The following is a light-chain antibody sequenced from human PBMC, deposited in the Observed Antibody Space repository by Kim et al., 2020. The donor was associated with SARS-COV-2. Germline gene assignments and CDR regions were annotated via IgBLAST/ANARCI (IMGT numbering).Light chain of an antibody. J-gene: IGKJ2*01. Sequence: EIVMTQSPATLSVSPGERATLSCRASQSVTFNLAWYQQKPGQAPRLLIYGASTRATGIPARFSGSGSGTEFTLTISSLQSEDFAVYYCQQYNNWPLYTLGQGTKLEI. CDR1: QSVTFN. CDR2: GAS. V-gene: IGKV3-15*01. CDR3: QQYNNWPLYT.